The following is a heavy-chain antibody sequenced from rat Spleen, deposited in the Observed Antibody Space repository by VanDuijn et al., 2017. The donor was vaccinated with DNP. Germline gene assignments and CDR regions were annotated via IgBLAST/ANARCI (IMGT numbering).Heavy chain of an antibody. D-gene: IGHD5-1*01. CDR2: ISYEGSST. CDR1: GFTFSVYN. Sequence: EVQLVESGGDLVRPGGSLKLSCTASGFTFSVYNMAWVRQSPRTGLEWVATISYEGSSTYYRDSVKGRFTISRDNAKSTLYLQMDSLRSDDTATYYCVRELGAGAYWGQGTLVTVSS. J-gene: IGHJ3*01. CDR3: VRELGAGAY. V-gene: IGHV5-7*01.